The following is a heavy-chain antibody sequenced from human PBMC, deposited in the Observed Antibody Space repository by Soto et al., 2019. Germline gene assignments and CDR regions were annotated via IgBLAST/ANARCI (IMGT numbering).Heavy chain of an antibody. CDR2: IRGRGGRT. CDR1: GFTFSSYA. Sequence: EVQLLEAGGGVVQPGGSLRLSCGASGFTFSSYAMTWVRQAPGKGLEWVSGIRGRGGRTYYADPVEGRFTISRDSSKNTLNLQRNSLRAEETSVYYFAKGLGSPDSQMLGSEDYCGHGTLVTVSS. V-gene: IGHV3-23*01. J-gene: IGHJ4*01. CDR3: AKGLGSPDSQMLGSEDY. D-gene: IGHD3-10*01.